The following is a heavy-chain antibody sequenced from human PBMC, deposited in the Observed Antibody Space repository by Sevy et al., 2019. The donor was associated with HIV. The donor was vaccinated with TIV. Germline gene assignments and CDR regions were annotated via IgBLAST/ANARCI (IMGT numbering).Heavy chain of an antibody. Sequence: SETLSLTCTVSGGSISSSSYYWGWIRQPLGKGLEWIGSIYYSGSTYYNPSLKSRVTISVDTSKNQFSLKLSSVTAADTAVYYCARQLREYYDSSGYYGRLDYWGQGTLVTVSS. D-gene: IGHD3-22*01. CDR2: IYYSGST. V-gene: IGHV4-39*01. CDR1: GGSISSSSYY. J-gene: IGHJ4*02. CDR3: ARQLREYYDSSGYYGRLDY.